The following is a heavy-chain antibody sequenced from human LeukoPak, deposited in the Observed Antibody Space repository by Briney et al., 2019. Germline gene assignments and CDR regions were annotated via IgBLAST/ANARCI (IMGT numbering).Heavy chain of an antibody. V-gene: IGHV4-39*07. J-gene: IGHJ4*02. CDR2: IYYGGST. D-gene: IGHD1-26*01. CDR1: GGSISSSTYY. CDR3: ARDGGRLGATFN. Sequence: SETLSLTCSVSGGSISSSTYYWGWIRQPPGKGLEWIASIYYGGSTYYNPSLKSRVTISVDTSKNQFSLKLSSVTAADTAVYYCARDGGRLGATFNWGQGTLVTVSS.